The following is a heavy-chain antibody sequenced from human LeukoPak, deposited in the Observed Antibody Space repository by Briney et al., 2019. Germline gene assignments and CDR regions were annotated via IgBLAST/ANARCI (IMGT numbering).Heavy chain of an antibody. CDR1: GFTFSSSS. CDR2: INRDGSST. D-gene: IGHD3-22*01. CDR3: AKDNYYDSGAYYYGVFDI. Sequence: GGSLRLSCAASGFTFSSSSMHWVRQPPGKGLVWVSLINRDGSSTLYADSVKGRFTISRDNSKNTLSLQMNSLRAEDTAAYFCAKDNYYDSGAYYYGVFDIWGQGTMVTVSS. J-gene: IGHJ3*02. V-gene: IGHV3-74*01.